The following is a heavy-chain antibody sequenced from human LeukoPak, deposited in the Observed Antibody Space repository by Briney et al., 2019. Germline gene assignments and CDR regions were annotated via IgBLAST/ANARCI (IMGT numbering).Heavy chain of an antibody. CDR3: ARERYYDFWSGYSTDDY. V-gene: IGHV3-11*04. CDR1: GFTVSSNS. D-gene: IGHD3-3*01. CDR2: ISGSGGST. J-gene: IGHJ4*02. Sequence: GGSLRLSCTVSGFTVSSNSMSGVRQAPGKGLEWVSAISGSGGSTYYADSVKGRFTISRDNAKNSLYLQMNSLRAEDTAVYYCARERYYDFWSGYSTDDYWGQGTLVTVSS.